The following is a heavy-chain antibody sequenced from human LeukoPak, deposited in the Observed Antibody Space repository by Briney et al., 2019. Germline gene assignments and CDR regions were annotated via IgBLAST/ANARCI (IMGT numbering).Heavy chain of an antibody. J-gene: IGHJ5*02. D-gene: IGHD2-15*01. CDR2: INPNSGGT. CDR3: TRAYCSGGSCHLYNWFDP. CDR1: GYTFTCYY. Sequence: ASVKVSCKASGYTFTCYYMHWVRQAPGQGLEWMGWINPNSGGTNYAQKFQGWVTMTRDTSISTAYMELSRLRSDDTAVYYCTRAYCSGGSCHLYNWFDPWGREPWSPSPQ. V-gene: IGHV1-2*04.